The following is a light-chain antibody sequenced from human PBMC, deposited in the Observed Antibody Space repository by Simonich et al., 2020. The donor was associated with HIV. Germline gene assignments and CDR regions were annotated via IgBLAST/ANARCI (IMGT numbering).Light chain of an antibody. CDR2: NVS. Sequence: QSALTQPASVAGLPGQSIPLSCTGTSSDVVGYKHVSWYQQHPGKAPKVMIYNVSKRPAGVSNRFSGSKSGNTASLTISGLQAEDEGDYYCSSYTSSSTLVFGGGTKLTVL. J-gene: IGLJ2*01. CDR1: SSDVVGYKH. V-gene: IGLV2-14*01. CDR3: SSYTSSSTLV.